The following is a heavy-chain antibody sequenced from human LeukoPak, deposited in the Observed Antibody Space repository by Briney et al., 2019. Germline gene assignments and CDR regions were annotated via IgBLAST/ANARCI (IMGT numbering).Heavy chain of an antibody. CDR3: ATDGAGFDT. CDR2: INIGGTNT. V-gene: IGHV3-11*01. Sequence: GGSLRLSCAASGFTFSDYYMSWIRQAPGKGLEWLSYINIGGTNTHYADSVKGRFTISRDNARKSLYLEMNNLRAEDTAVYYCATDGAGFDTWGQGVLVTVSS. J-gene: IGHJ5*02. CDR1: GFTFSDYY.